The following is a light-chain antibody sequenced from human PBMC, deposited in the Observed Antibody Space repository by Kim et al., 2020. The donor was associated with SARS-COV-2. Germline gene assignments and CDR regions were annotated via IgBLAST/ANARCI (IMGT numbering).Light chain of an antibody. Sequence: SVKLTCALSSGHSSYAIAWHQQQPEKGPRYLMKLNSDGSHSKGDGIPDRFSGSSSGAERYLTISSLQSEDEADYYCQTWGTGSWVFGGGTQLTVL. CDR3: QTWGTGSWV. J-gene: IGLJ3*02. CDR1: SGHSSYA. CDR2: LNSDGSH. V-gene: IGLV4-69*01.